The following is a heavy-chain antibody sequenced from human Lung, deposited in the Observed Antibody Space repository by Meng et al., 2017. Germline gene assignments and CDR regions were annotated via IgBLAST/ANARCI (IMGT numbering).Heavy chain of an antibody. D-gene: IGHD6-6*01. CDR2: ISGSGGST. CDR1: GFTCSSYA. Sequence: EVQLLESGGGLVQPGGSPRLSCVASGFTCSSYAMTWVRQAPGKGLEWVSSISGSGGSTYYADSVRGRFTISRDNSKNTVYLQMNSLRAEDTAIYYCVRRIEYSSSSGYWGQGTLVTVSS. J-gene: IGHJ4*02. CDR3: VRRIEYSSSSGY. V-gene: IGHV3-23*01.